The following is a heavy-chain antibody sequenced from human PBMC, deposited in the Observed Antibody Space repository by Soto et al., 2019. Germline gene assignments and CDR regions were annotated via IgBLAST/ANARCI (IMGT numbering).Heavy chain of an antibody. V-gene: IGHV1-18*04. CDR1: GYTFTRYG. CDR2: ISAYNGNT. Sequence: GASVKVSCKASGYTFTRYGISWVRQAPGQGLEWMGWISAYNGNTNYAQKLQGRVTMTTDTSTSTAYMELRSLRSDDTAVYYCARVVTGTTSWQLGMDVWGQGTTVTVSS. D-gene: IGHD1-7*01. CDR3: ARVVTGTTSWQLGMDV. J-gene: IGHJ6*02.